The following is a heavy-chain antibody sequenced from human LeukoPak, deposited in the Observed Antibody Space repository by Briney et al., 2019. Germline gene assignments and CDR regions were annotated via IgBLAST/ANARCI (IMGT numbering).Heavy chain of an antibody. J-gene: IGHJ4*02. CDR2: FHYSGST. CDR1: GGSISNYY. Sequence: SETLSLTCTVSGGSISNYYWSWIRQPPGKGLEWIGYFHYSGSTNYNPSLKSRVTISVDTSKNQFSLKLSSVTAADTAVYYCAREGYYDSSGFDYWGQGTLVTVSS. CDR3: AREGYYDSSGFDY. V-gene: IGHV4-59*01. D-gene: IGHD3-22*01.